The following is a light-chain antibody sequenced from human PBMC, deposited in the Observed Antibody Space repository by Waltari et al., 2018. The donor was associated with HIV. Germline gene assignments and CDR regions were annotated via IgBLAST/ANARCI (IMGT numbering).Light chain of an antibody. J-gene: IGKJ2*01. CDR3: QQSYSSPYT. CDR1: QSISSH. Sequence: DIQMTQSSSSLSTSVRDRVTITCRASQSISSHLNRYQQKPGKALKLLMYDASSLQSGVPSRFSGSGSGTDFTLTISSLQPEDFATYYCQQSYSSPYTFGQGTKLEIK. V-gene: IGKV1-39*01. CDR2: DAS.